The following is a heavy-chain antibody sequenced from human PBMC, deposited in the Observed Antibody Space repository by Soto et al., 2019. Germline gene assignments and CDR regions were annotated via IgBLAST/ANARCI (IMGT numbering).Heavy chain of an antibody. J-gene: IGHJ6*02. CDR3: ASCAAAVRRYYHGMDV. Sequence: ASVKVSCKASGGTFSSYAISWVRQAPGQGLEWMGGIIPIFGTANYAQKFQGRVTITADESTSTAYMELGSLRSEDTAVYYCASCAAAVRRYYHGMDVWGEGTKVTV. CDR2: IIPIFGTA. V-gene: IGHV1-69*13. D-gene: IGHD6-25*01. CDR1: GGTFSSYA.